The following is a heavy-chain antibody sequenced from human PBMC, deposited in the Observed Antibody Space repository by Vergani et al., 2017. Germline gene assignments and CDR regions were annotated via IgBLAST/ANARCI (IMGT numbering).Heavy chain of an antibody. Sequence: QVHLVESGGGVVQRGGSLRLSCATSGFTLSNYDMQWIRQGPGKGLEFVGFIQFDESNQYYADSVKGRFTHSRDFSKNTLYLQMNSLRTDDTATYYCAKHFKGWGIDYWGQGTQVIVSS. J-gene: IGHJ4*02. CDR2: IQFDESNQ. D-gene: IGHD3-16*01. CDR1: GFTLSNYD. V-gene: IGHV3-30*02. CDR3: AKHFKGWGIDY.